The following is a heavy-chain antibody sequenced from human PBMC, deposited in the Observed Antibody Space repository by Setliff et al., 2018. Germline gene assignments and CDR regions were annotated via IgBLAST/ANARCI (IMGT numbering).Heavy chain of an antibody. CDR3: ARASRSGTIKYRGDYYMDV. Sequence: GASVKVSCKASGYTFTTYAISWMRQAPGQGLEWMGWINTNTGNPSYAQGFTGRFVFSLDTSVSTAYLQISSLKAEDTALYYCARASRSGTIKYRGDYYMDVWGKGTTVTVSS. CDR2: INTNTGNP. V-gene: IGHV7-4-1*02. D-gene: IGHD5-18*01. J-gene: IGHJ6*03. CDR1: GYTFTTYA.